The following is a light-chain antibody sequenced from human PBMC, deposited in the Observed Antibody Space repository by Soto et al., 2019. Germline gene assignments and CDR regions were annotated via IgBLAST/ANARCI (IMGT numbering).Light chain of an antibody. CDR3: AAWDDSLSGYYV. CDR1: SSNIGSNY. V-gene: IGLV1-47*01. CDR2: RNN. J-gene: IGLJ1*01. Sequence: QSVLTQPPSASGTPGQRVTISCSGISSNIGSNYVYWYQPLPGTAPKLLIYRNNQQPSGVPDRFSGSKSGTSASLAISGLRSEDEADYYCAAWDDSLSGYYVFGTGTKADRP.